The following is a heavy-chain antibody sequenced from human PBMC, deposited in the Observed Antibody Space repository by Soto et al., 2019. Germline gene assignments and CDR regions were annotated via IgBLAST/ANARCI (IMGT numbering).Heavy chain of an antibody. J-gene: IGHJ3*02. CDR3: ASPYSSSWYDFGYAFDI. CDR2: INPSGGST. D-gene: IGHD6-13*01. CDR1: GYTFTSYY. Sequence: ASVKVSCKASGYTFTSYYMHWVRQAPGQGLEWMGIINPSGGSTSYAQKFQGRVTMTRDTSTSTVYMELSSLRSEDTAVYYCASPYSSSWYDFGYAFDIWGQGTMVTVS. V-gene: IGHV1-46*03.